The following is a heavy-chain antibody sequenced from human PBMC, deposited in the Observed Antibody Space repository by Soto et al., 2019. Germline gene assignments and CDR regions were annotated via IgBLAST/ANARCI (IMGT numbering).Heavy chain of an antibody. CDR2: ITYNGDNT. V-gene: IGHV3-23*01. J-gene: IGHJ4*02. D-gene: IGHD5-18*01. CDR1: GFTFSSYA. Sequence: GGSLRLSCAASGFTFSSYAMTWVRQAPGKGLEWVSVITYNGDNTYYADSVRGRFTISRDNSKDTVHLQMNSLRAEDTAVYYCARYIRGPTVFYFDFWGPGVLVAVSS. CDR3: ARYIRGPTVFYFDF.